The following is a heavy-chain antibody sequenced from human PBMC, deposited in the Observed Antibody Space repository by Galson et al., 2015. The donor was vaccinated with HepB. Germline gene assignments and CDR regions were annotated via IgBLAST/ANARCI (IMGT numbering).Heavy chain of an antibody. CDR3: AKGPAILEWLLGIFDY. CDR2: ISGSGGST. J-gene: IGHJ4*02. D-gene: IGHD3-3*01. V-gene: IGHV3-23*01. Sequence: SLRLSCAASGFTFSSYAMSWVRQAPGKGLEWVSAISGSGGSTYYADSVKGRFTISRDNSKNTLYLQLNSLRAEDTAVYYCAKGPAILEWLLGIFDYWGQGTLVTVSS. CDR1: GFTFSSYA.